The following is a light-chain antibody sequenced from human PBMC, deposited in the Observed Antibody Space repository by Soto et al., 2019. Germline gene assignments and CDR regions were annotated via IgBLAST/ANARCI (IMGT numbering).Light chain of an antibody. J-gene: IGKJ1*01. CDR3: QQYNNWPQT. Sequence: EIVLTQSPATLSLSPGERATLSCSASQSVSSSYLAWYQQKPGQAPRLLIYGASSRATGIPDRFSGSGSGTDFTLTISRLQSEDFAVYYCQQYNNWPQTFGQGTKVDI. V-gene: IGKV3-20*01. CDR1: QSVSSSY. CDR2: GAS.